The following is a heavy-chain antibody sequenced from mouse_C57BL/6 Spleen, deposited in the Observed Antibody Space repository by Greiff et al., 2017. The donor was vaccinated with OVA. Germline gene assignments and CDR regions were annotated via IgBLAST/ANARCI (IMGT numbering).Heavy chain of an antibody. V-gene: IGHV1-50*01. J-gene: IGHJ4*01. CDR1: GYTFTSYW. D-gene: IGHD6-2*01. CDR3: ARVSQSYAMDY. Sequence: QVQLQQPGAELVKPGASVKLSCKASGYTFTSYWMQWVKQRPGQGLEWIGEIDPSDSYTNYNQKFKGKATLTVDTSSSTAYMQLSSLTSEDSAVYYCARVSQSYAMDYWGQGTSVTVSS. CDR2: IDPSDSYT.